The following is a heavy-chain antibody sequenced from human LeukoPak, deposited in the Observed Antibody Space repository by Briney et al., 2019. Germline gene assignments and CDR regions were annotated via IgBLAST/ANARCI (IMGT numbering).Heavy chain of an antibody. CDR2: VSGGGGTT. CDR1: GLTFSSYA. V-gene: IGHV3-23*01. Sequence: GGSLRLSCAASGLTFSSYAMSWVRQAPGKGLEWVSSVSGGGGTTHHADSVKGRFTISRDNYKSTLYLQMNSLGAGDTAVYYCARDGWNVFFDYWGQGALVSVSS. CDR3: ARDGWNVFFDY. J-gene: IGHJ4*02. D-gene: IGHD1-1*01.